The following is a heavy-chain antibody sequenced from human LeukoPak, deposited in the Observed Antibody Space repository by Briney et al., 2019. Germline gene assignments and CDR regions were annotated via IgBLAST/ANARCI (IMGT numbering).Heavy chain of an antibody. V-gene: IGHV3-48*02. J-gene: IGHJ4*02. CDR2: ISSSSKTI. Sequence: PGRSLRLSCAASGFIFSTYDMHWVRQAPGEGLEWVSYISSSSKTIYYADSVKGRFTISRDNAKKSLDLQMNSLRDDDTAVYYCARDHRSGSGAGTQANDYWGQGTLVTVSS. D-gene: IGHD3-10*01. CDR1: GFIFSTYD. CDR3: ARDHRSGSGAGTQANDY.